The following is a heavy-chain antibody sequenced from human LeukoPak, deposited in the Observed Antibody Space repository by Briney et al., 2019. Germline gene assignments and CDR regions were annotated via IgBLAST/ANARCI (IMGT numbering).Heavy chain of an antibody. V-gene: IGHV3-23*01. J-gene: IGHJ4*02. CDR1: GSTFSNYA. CDR2: FSGSGDST. Sequence: GGALRLSCAASGSTFSNYAMSWVRQAPGKGVEWVSSFSGSGDSTNYADSVKGRFTISRDNSKNTLYLQMNSLRAEDTAVYYCAKDRAKYTGYVHLDYWGQGTLVTVSS. CDR3: AKDRAKYTGYVHLDY. D-gene: IGHD5-12*01.